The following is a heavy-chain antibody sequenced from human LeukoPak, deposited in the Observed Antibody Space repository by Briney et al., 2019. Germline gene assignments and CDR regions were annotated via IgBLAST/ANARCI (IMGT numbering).Heavy chain of an antibody. J-gene: IGHJ4*02. D-gene: IGHD3-9*01. CDR1: GGSISSYY. V-gene: IGHV4-59*08. CDR3: ARHVYLRGSYLPSLYFDY. Sequence: PSETLSLTCTVSGGSISSYYWSWIRQPPGKGLEWIGYIYYSGSTNYNPSLKSRVTISVDTSKNQFSLKLSSVTAADTAVYYCARHVYLRGSYLPSLYFDYWGQGTLVTVSS. CDR2: IYYSGST.